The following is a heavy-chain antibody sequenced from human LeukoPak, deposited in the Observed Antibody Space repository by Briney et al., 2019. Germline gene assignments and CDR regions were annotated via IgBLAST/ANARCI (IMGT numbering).Heavy chain of an antibody. D-gene: IGHD6-6*01. CDR2: IIPIFGTA. V-gene: IGHV1-69*01. J-gene: IGHJ4*02. CDR3: ARKGIAARPFDY. CDR1: GGTFSSYA. Sequence: SVKVSCKASGGTFSSYAISWVRQAPGQGLEWMGGIIPIFGTANYAQKFQGRVTITADESTSTAYMELSSLRSEDTAVYYCARKGIAARPFDYWGQGTLVTVSS.